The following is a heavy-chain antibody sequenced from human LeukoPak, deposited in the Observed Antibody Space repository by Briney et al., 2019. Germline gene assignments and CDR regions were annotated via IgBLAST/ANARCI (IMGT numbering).Heavy chain of an antibody. V-gene: IGHV3-48*02. CDR1: GFTFSTHA. D-gene: IGHD1-20*01. Sequence: GCSLTLSCVASGFTFSTHAMNWVRLAPGTALEWISYIISCETPIYHADYVKGRFTSSRDNAKDSLYPQMSSLRDEDTAVYYCASDRGYHLNDGLDYWGQGTQVPVSS. CDR3: ASDRGYHLNDGLDY. CDR2: IISCETPI. J-gene: IGHJ4*02.